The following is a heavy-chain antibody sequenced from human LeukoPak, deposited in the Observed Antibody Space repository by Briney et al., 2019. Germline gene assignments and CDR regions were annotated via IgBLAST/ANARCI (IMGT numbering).Heavy chain of an antibody. CDR3: ARVGDYYDSNGYSVDAFDI. D-gene: IGHD3-22*01. CDR2: VRNKAKSYTT. Sequence: GGALRLSCAASRFTFSDHYMDWVRPAPGKGLEWVGRVRNKAKSYTTEYAASVKGRFTISRDDSKNSLYLQMNSLKSADTAVYYCARVGDYYDSNGYSVDAFDIWGQGTIVTVSS. CDR1: RFTFSDHY. J-gene: IGHJ3*02. V-gene: IGHV3-72*01.